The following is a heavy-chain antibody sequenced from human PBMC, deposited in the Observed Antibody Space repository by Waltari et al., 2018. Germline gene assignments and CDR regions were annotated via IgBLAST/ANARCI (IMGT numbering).Heavy chain of an antibody. Sequence: QVKLVESGGGVVQPGRSLRLSCAASGFTFSSYAMHWVRQAPGKGLEWVAVRSYDGSNKYYADSVKGRFTNSRDNSHNTLYLQMNSLRAEDTAVYYCAADGGYWGQGTLVIVSS. V-gene: IGHV3-30*01. CDR2: RSYDGSNK. J-gene: IGHJ4*02. CDR1: GFTFSSYA. D-gene: IGHD3-10*01. CDR3: AADGGY.